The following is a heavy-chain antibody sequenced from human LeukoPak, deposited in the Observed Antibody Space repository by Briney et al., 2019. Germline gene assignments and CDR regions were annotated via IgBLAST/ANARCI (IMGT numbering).Heavy chain of an antibody. CDR3: ASVYDSTGMGAFDI. CDR2: IYHSGST. D-gene: IGHD3-22*01. V-gene: IGHV4-30-2*01. J-gene: IGHJ3*02. CDR1: GGSISSGGYS. Sequence: SETLCLTCAVSGGSISSGGYSWSWIRQPPGKDLEWIVYIYHSGSTYYYPSLKSRVTISVDMSKNQFSLKLSSVTAADTAVYYCASVYDSTGMGAFDIWGQGTMVTVSS.